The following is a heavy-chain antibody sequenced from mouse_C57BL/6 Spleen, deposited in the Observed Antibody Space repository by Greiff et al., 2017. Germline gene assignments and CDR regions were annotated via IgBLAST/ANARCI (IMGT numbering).Heavy chain of an antibody. Sequence: EVKLMESGGGLVKPGGSLKLSCAASGFTFSDYGMHWVRQAPEKGLEWVAYISSGSSTIYYADTVKGRFTISRDNAQNTLFLQMTSLRSEDTAMYYCARGDAYFDCWGQGTTLTVSS. CDR2: ISSGSSTI. J-gene: IGHJ2*01. CDR1: GFTFSDYG. V-gene: IGHV5-17*01. CDR3: ARGDAYFDC.